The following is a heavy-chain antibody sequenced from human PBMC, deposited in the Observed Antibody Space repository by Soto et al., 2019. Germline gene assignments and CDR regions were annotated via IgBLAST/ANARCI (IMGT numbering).Heavy chain of an antibody. CDR3: ARGKAGTTLLDSSSSGMDV. CDR1: GGTFSSYA. CDR2: IIPIFGTA. Sequence: GASVKVSCKASGGTFSSYAISWVRQAPGQGLEWMGGIIPIFGTANYAQKFQGRVTITADESTSTAYMELSSLRSEDTAVYYCARGKAGTTLLDSSSSGMDVLCQGATVTVSS. J-gene: IGHJ6*02. D-gene: IGHD1-7*01. V-gene: IGHV1-69*13.